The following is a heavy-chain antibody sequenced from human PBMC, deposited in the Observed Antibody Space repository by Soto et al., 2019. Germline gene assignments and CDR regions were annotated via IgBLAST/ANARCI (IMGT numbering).Heavy chain of an antibody. J-gene: IGHJ3*02. CDR2: ISWNSGSI. V-gene: IGHV3-9*01. Sequence: PGGSLRLSCAASGCTFDDYAMHWVRQAPGKGLEWVSGISWNSGSIGYADSVKGRFTISRDNAKNSLYLQMNSLRAEDTAFYYCAKDTRITMMSRGDFHIWGQGTLVTVSS. CDR1: GCTFDDYA. CDR3: AKDTRITMMSRGDFHI. D-gene: IGHD3-22*01.